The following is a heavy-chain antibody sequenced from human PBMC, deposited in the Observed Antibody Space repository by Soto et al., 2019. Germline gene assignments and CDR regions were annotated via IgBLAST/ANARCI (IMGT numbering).Heavy chain of an antibody. CDR1: GDSVFSSTAA. D-gene: IGHD6-19*01. V-gene: IGHV6-1*01. Sequence: SQTLSLTCAISGDSVFSSTAAWNWIRQSPSRGLEWLGRTYYRSKWYNDYAVSVKSRITINPDTSKHQFSLQFNSVTPEDTAVYYCARDLSCSVWFNAFDIWGHGTMVTVSS. CDR2: TYYRSKWYN. CDR3: ARDLSCSVWFNAFDI. J-gene: IGHJ3*02.